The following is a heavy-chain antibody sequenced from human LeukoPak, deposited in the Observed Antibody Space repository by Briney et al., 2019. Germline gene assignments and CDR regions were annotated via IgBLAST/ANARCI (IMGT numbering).Heavy chain of an antibody. J-gene: IGHJ4*02. Sequence: PSETPSLTCAVSGGSISSSNWWSWVRQPPGKGLEWIGEIYHSGSTNYNPSLKGRVTISVDKSKNQFSLKLSSVTAADTAVYYCGSGYSPAFDYWGQGTLVTVSS. D-gene: IGHD5-12*01. CDR2: IYHSGST. CDR1: GGSISSSNW. CDR3: GSGYSPAFDY. V-gene: IGHV4-4*02.